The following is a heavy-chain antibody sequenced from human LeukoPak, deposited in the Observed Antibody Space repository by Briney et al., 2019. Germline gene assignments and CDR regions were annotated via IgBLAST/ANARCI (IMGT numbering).Heavy chain of an antibody. Sequence: GGSLRLSCEVSGFTFSDHYMSWIRQALGKRLEWVSYISSGSTYTNYADSMKGRLTISRDNAENSLYLEMNSLRVEDTAVYYCAKDVLVGATLYGMDVWGQGTTVTVSS. CDR1: GFTFSDHY. J-gene: IGHJ6*02. CDR3: AKDVLVGATLYGMDV. CDR2: ISSGSTYT. V-gene: IGHV3-11*06. D-gene: IGHD1-26*01.